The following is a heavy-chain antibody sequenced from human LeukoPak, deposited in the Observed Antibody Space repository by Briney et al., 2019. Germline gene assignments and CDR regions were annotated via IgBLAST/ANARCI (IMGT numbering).Heavy chain of an antibody. CDR2: INPNNGGT. D-gene: IGHD2-15*01. CDR1: GYTFTGYY. CDR3: ARVVVAAKGFDP. Sequence: GASVKVSCKASGYTFTGYYMHWVRQAPGQGLEWMGWINPNNGGTNYAQKFQGRVTMTRDTSISTAYMELSRLRSDDTAVYYCARVVVAAKGFDPWGQGTLVTVSS. J-gene: IGHJ5*02. V-gene: IGHV1-2*02.